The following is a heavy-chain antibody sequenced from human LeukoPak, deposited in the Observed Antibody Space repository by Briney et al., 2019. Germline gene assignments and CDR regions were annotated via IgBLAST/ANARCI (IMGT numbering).Heavy chain of an antibody. D-gene: IGHD6-19*01. CDR2: IYYSGST. CDR3: AKTVAGYWYCDL. Sequence: SETLSLTCTVSGGSISHYFWSWIRQPPGKALEWLGYIYYSGSTNYNPSLKSRVTISVDPYKIQFSLKLNSVTAADTAVYYCAKTVAGYWYCDLWGRGTLVTVSS. J-gene: IGHJ2*01. CDR1: GGSISHYF. V-gene: IGHV4-59*08.